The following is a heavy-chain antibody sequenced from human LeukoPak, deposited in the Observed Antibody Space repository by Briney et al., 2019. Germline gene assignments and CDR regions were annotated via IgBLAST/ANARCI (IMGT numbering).Heavy chain of an antibody. J-gene: IGHJ6*03. CDR3: ARVRGGGVVIIYYMDV. V-gene: IGHV3-20*04. CDR2: INCNGGCT. Sequence: GGSMRLACAASGFTFADYAMSWVRQVPGKVLEWVSGINCNGGCTVYADSVNGRFTIYRDNAKNSLYLQMNSLRAEDTAVYYCARVRGGGVVIIYYMDVWGKGTTVTVSS. D-gene: IGHD3-3*01. CDR1: GFTFADYA.